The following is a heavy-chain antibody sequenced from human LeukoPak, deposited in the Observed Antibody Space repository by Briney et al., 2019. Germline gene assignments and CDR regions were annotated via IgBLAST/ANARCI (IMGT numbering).Heavy chain of an antibody. J-gene: IGHJ6*03. CDR2: IYYSGST. D-gene: IGHD5/OR15-5a*01. CDR3: ARSSVLSYYMDV. Sequence: SETLSLTCTVSGGSISSYYWSWIRQPPGKGLEWIGYIYYSGSTNYNPSLKSRVTISVDTSKNQFSLKLSSVTAADTAVYYCARSSVLSYYMDVWGKGTTVTVSS. V-gene: IGHV4-59*12. CDR1: GGSISSYY.